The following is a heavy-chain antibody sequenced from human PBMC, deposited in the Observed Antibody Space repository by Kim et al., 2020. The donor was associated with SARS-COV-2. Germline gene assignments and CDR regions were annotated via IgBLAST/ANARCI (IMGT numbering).Heavy chain of an antibody. J-gene: IGHJ4*02. V-gene: IGHV3-23*01. D-gene: IGHD2-21*01. CDR3: AIDFRQLYCDTSNCPTWREQQ. Sequence: GGSLRLSCAASGFPFSSFAMSWVRQAPGKGLEWVSGIGHSATATFYADSVKGRFTISRDNSKNTLYLQMNSLRAEDTAIYYCAIDFRQLYCDTSNCPTWREQQWGRGTLVTVSS. CDR1: GFPFSSFA. CDR2: IGHSATAT.